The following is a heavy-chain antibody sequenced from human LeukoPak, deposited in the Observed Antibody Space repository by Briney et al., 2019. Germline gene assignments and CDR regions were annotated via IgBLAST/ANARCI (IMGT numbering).Heavy chain of an antibody. CDR1: GFTVSSNY. J-gene: IGHJ6*02. Sequence: GGSLRLSCAASGFTVSSNYMSWVRQAPGKGLEWVSVIYSGGSTYYADSVKGRFTISRDNSKNTLYLQMNSLRAEDTAVYYCATPGVVTATPNYYYYGMDVWGQGTTVTVSS. V-gene: IGHV3-66*01. D-gene: IGHD2-21*02. CDR2: IYSGGST. CDR3: ATPGVVTATPNYYYYGMDV.